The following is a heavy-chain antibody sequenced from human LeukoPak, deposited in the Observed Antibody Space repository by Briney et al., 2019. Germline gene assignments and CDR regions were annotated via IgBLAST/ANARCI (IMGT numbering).Heavy chain of an antibody. CDR1: GFTFSSYG. CDR2: IWYDGNNK. Sequence: GGSLRLSCAASGFTFSSYGMHWVRQAPGKGLEWVAVIWYDGNNKYYADSVKGRFTISRDNSKNTLYLQMNSLRAEDTAVYCCARVPYCSSSSCYSYFDYWGQGTLVTVSS. J-gene: IGHJ4*02. D-gene: IGHD2-2*02. CDR3: ARVPYCSSSSCYSYFDY. V-gene: IGHV3-33*01.